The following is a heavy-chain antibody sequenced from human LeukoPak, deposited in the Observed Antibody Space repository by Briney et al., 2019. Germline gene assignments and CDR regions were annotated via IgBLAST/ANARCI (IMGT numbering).Heavy chain of an antibody. V-gene: IGHV4-59*08. CDR3: ARAGLLWFGELFDY. CDR1: GGSISNYY. J-gene: IGHJ4*02. D-gene: IGHD3-10*01. CDR2: IYSSVST. Sequence: PSETLSLTCTVSGGSISNYYWSWIRQPPEKGLEWIGYIYSSVSTSYNPSLKGRVTISVDTSKNLFSLKLSSVTAADTAVYYCARAGLLWFGELFDYWGQGTLVTVSS.